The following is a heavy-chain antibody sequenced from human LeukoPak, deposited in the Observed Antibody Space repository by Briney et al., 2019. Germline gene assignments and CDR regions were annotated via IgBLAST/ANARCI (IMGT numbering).Heavy chain of an antibody. CDR1: GFTFSSYA. J-gene: IGHJ4*02. V-gene: IGHV3-30*02. Sequence: PGGSLRLSCATSGFTFSSYAMHWVRQAPGKGLEWVAFIRYDGSNKYYADSVKGRFTISRDNAKNSLYLQMNSLRAEDTAVYYCARAMRITMVRGVIPTLDYWGQGTLVTVSS. D-gene: IGHD3-10*01. CDR2: IRYDGSNK. CDR3: ARAMRITMVRGVIPTLDY.